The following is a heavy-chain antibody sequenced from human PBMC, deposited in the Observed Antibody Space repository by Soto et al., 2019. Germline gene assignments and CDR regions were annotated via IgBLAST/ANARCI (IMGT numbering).Heavy chain of an antibody. CDR1: GYTFISYG. D-gene: IGHD1-26*01. CDR3: ARDPGAATFDY. V-gene: IGHV1-18*01. CDR2: INTYNGNT. J-gene: IGHJ4*01. Sequence: ASVKVSCKASGYTFISYGIAWVRQAPGQGLEWIGWINTYNGNTINAQNLQGRVTLTTDTSTSTAYMELRSLRSDDTAIYYCARDPGAATFDYWGQGTLVTVSS.